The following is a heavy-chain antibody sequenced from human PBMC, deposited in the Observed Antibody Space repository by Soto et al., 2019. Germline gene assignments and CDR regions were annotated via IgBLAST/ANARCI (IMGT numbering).Heavy chain of an antibody. D-gene: IGHD3-10*01. Sequence: QVQLVQSGAEVKKPGSSVKVSCKASGGTVSSYTISWVRQAPGQGLEWMGRIIPILGIANYAQKFQGRVTITADKSTSTAYMELSSLRSEDTAVYYCARDKVTMVRGVMGFDYWGQGTLVTVSS. CDR2: IIPILGIA. J-gene: IGHJ4*02. CDR1: GGTVSSYT. V-gene: IGHV1-69*08. CDR3: ARDKVTMVRGVMGFDY.